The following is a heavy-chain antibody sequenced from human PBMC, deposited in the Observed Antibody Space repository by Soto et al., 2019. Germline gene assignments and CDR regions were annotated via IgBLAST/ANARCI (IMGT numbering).Heavy chain of an antibody. CDR2: IYYSGST. D-gene: IGHD3-10*01. Sequence: SETLSLTCTVSGGSISSGGYYWSWIRQHPGKGLEWIGYIYYSGSTYYNPSLKSRVTISVDTSKNQFSLELSSVTAADTAVYYCARVLGSGSYYASSDYWGQGTLVTVS. V-gene: IGHV4-31*03. J-gene: IGHJ4*02. CDR3: ARVLGSGSYYASSDY. CDR1: GGSISSGGYY.